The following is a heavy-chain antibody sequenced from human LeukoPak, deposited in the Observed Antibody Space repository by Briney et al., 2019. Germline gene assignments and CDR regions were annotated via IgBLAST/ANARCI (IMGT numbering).Heavy chain of an antibody. D-gene: IGHD4-17*01. CDR2: IYSGGST. J-gene: IGHJ4*02. CDR1: GFTVSSNY. V-gene: IGHV3-66*01. CDR3: ARGYGDYERLLRTYYFDY. Sequence: GGSLRLSCAASGFTVSSNYMSWVRQAPGKGLEWVSVIYSGGSTYYADSVKGRFTISRDNSKNTLYLQMNSLGAEDTAVYYCARGYGDYERLLRTYYFDYWGQGTLVTVSS.